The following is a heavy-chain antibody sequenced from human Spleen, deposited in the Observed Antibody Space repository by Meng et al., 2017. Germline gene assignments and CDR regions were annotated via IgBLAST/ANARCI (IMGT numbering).Heavy chain of an antibody. Sequence: QGQLQQWGAGLLKPSETLSHTCAVYGGSFRDYYWSWVRQPPGKGLEWIGDISHDGSTYYNPSLKSRVTISVDTSKNQFSLKMRSVTAADTAVFYRARVYRGASGSPLDYWGLGTLVTVSS. CDR2: ISHDGST. J-gene: IGHJ4*02. V-gene: IGHV4-34*01. D-gene: IGHD3-10*01. CDR1: GGSFRDYY. CDR3: ARVYRGASGSPLDY.